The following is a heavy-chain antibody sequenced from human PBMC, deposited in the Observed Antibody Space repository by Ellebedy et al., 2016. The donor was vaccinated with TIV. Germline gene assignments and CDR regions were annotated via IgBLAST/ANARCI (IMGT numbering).Heavy chain of an antibody. CDR1: GYIFTNYW. J-gene: IGHJ6*02. D-gene: IGHD3-3*01. CDR2: TYPGDSDT. Sequence: GESLKISCKASGYIFTNYWIAWVRQMPGEGLEYMGTTYPGDSDTRYSPSSQGQVTVSADKSISTAYLQWSSLKASDTAMYYCARQGGVVMIGGTYYYYGMDVWGQGTTVTVSS. V-gene: IGHV5-51*01. CDR3: ARQGGVVMIGGTYYYYGMDV.